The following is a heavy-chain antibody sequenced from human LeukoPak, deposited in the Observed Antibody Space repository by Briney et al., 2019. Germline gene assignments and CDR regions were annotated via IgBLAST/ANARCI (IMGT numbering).Heavy chain of an antibody. V-gene: IGHV3-48*02. J-gene: IGHJ4*02. CDR1: GFTFSSYS. Sequence: GGSLRLSCAASGFTFSSYSINWVRHAPGKGLEWVSYISSSSSTIYYADSVKGRFTISRDNAKNSLYLQMNSLRDEDTAVYYCARRRSGSYSQAGYWGQGTLVTVSS. CDR3: ARRRSGSYSQAGY. CDR2: ISSSSSTI. D-gene: IGHD1-26*01.